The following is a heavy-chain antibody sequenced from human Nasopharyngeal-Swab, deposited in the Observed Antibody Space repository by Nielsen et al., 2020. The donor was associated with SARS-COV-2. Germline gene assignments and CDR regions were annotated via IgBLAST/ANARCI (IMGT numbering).Heavy chain of an antibody. V-gene: IGHV4-4*02. D-gene: IGHD5-18*01. Sequence: VRQAPGKGLEWIGEIYHSGSTNYNPSLKSRVTISVDKSKNQFSLKLSSVTAADTAVYYCATTPPSPIQGGPHTYFDYWGQGTLVTAPQ. CDR2: IYHSGST. CDR3: ATTPPSPIQGGPHTYFDY. J-gene: IGHJ4*02.